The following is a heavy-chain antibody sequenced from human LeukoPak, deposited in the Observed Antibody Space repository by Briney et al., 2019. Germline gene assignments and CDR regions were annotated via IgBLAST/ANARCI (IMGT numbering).Heavy chain of an antibody. CDR3: AKLPYRSGGSCRPNWFDP. Sequence: PSETLSLTCAVYGGSFSGYYWSWIRQPPGKGLEWIGEINHSGSTNYDPSLKSRVTISVDTSKNQFSLKLSSVTAADTAVYYCAKLPYRSGGSCRPNWFDPWGQGTLVTVSS. V-gene: IGHV4-34*01. CDR1: GGSFSGYY. D-gene: IGHD2-15*01. CDR2: INHSGST. J-gene: IGHJ5*02.